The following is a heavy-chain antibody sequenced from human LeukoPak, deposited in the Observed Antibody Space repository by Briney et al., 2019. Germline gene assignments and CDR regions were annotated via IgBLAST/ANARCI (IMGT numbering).Heavy chain of an antibody. CDR2: IRYDGSNK. CDR3: AKDAEIAVAGIQH. Sequence: PGGSLRLSCAASGFTFSSYGMHWVRQAPGKGLEWVAFIRYDGSNKYYADSVKGRFTISRDNSKNTLYLQMNSLRAEDTAVYYCAKDAEIAVAGIQHWGQGTLVTVSS. CDR1: GFTFSSYG. J-gene: IGHJ1*01. V-gene: IGHV3-30*02. D-gene: IGHD6-19*01.